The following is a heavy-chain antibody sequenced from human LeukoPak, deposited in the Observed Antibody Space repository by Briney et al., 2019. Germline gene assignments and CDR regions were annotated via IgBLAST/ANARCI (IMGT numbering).Heavy chain of an antibody. D-gene: IGHD3-16*01. CDR1: GFTSSSYS. V-gene: IGHV3-7*01. J-gene: IGHJ6*03. CDR2: IKKDGSEK. Sequence: PGGYLRLSCAASGFTSSSYSMSWVRHAPGKGLEWVANIKKDGSEKYYVDSVKGRFTISRDNAKNSLYLQMNSLRAEDTAVYYCARVTFGYYYYMDVWGKGTTVTVSS. CDR3: ARVTFGYYYYMDV.